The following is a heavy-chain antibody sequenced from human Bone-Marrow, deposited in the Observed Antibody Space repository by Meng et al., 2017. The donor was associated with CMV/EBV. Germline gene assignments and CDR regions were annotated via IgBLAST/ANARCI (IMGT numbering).Heavy chain of an antibody. CDR2: INPNSGGT. V-gene: IGHV1-2*02. Sequence: ASVKVFCKASGYTFTGYYMHWVRQAPGQGLEWMGWINPNSGGTNYAQKFQGRVTMTRDTSISTAYMELSRLRSDDTAVYYCAGSVPAASYYYGMDVWGQGTTVTVSS. J-gene: IGHJ6*02. CDR3: AGSVPAASYYYGMDV. D-gene: IGHD2-2*01. CDR1: GYTFTGYY.